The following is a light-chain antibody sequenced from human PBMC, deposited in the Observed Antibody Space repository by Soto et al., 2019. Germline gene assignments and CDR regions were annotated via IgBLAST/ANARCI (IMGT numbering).Light chain of an antibody. CDR2: LGS. CDR3: MQALQTRT. Sequence: DIVMTQSPLSLPVTAGEPASISFRSSQSLLHSNGYYYLDWYLQKPGQSPQLLIYLGSNRASGVPDRFSGSGSGTDFTLKISRVEAEDVGVYYCMQALQTRTFGQGTKVDIK. CDR1: QSLLHSNGYYY. J-gene: IGKJ1*01. V-gene: IGKV2-28*01.